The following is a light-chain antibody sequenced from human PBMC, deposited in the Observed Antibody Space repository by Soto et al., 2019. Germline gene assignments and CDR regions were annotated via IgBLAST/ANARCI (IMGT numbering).Light chain of an antibody. V-gene: IGKV3-15*01. CDR3: LQYHNLLA. J-gene: IGKJ1*01. CDR1: QNIYYN. Sequence: IRMTQSPATVSVSPGESATLSCRASQNIYYNVAWYQHRPGQAPSLLIYRASPRAPVAPAGFSGSVSGTEFTLTISRLQTEDFTVYSCLQYHNLLAFDQVTKVEI. CDR2: RAS.